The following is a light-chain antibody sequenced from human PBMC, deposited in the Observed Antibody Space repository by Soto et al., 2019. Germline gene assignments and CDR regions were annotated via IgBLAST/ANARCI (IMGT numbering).Light chain of an antibody. CDR3: QSNDGSNHWM. CDR2: EDD. J-gene: IGLJ3*02. Sequence: NFMVAQPHCVSESPGKTVNISCTRSSGSIASNFVQWYQQRPGSAPNTVIFEDDQRATGVPARFSGSIDRSSNSASLTISGLKAEDEADYYCQSNDGSNHWMFGGGTQLTVL. CDR1: SGSIASNF. V-gene: IGLV6-57*04.